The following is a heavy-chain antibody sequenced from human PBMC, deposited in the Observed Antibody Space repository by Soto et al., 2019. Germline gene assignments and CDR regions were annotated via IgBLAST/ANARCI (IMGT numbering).Heavy chain of an antibody. J-gene: IGHJ5*02. CDR1: GFTVSSNY. V-gene: IGHV3-53*02. CDR2: IYSGGST. Sequence: EVQLVETGGGLIQPGGSLRLSCAASGFTVSSNYMSWVRQAPGKGLEWVSVIYSGGSTYYADSVKGRFTISRDNSKNTLYLQMNSLRAEDTAVYYCAREVDSSSWYWFDPWGQEPWSPSPQ. CDR3: AREVDSSSWYWFDP. D-gene: IGHD6-13*01.